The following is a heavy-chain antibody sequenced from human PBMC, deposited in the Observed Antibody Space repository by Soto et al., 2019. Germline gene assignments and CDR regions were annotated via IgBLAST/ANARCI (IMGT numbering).Heavy chain of an antibody. J-gene: IGHJ4*02. CDR3: SRRESYDILTGYYYFDY. CDR1: GGSISSYY. V-gene: IGHV4-59*08. Sequence: SETLSLTCTVSGGSISSYYWSWTRQPPGKGLEWIGCIYYSGSTYYNPSLKSRVTISVDTSRNQFSLKLSSVTAADTAVYYCSRRESYDILTGYYYFDYWGQGTMVTVSS. D-gene: IGHD3-9*01. CDR2: IYYSGST.